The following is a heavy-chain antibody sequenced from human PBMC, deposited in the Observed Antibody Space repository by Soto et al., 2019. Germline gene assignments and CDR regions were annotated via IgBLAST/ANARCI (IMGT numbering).Heavy chain of an antibody. J-gene: IGHJ6*02. V-gene: IGHV1-18*01. Sequence: QVQLVQSGPEVKKPGASVKVSCKASGYTFVNYGIGWVRQAPGQGPEWVGWINTRNGNTNYARKLQGRVTMTKDTSTSTAYMELRSLRSDDTAVYFCARVVITTVIFYYGMDVWGPGTTVTVSS. CDR2: INTRNGNT. CDR1: GYTFVNYG. CDR3: ARVVITTVIFYYGMDV. D-gene: IGHD3-16*02.